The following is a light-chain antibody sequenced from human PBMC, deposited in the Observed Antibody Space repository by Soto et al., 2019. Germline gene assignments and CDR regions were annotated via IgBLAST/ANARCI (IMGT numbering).Light chain of an antibody. Sequence: QSALTQPASVSGSPGQSITISCAGTGGDIGAYNYVSWYQQHPGKAPKLMIYEVDKRPSGVPDRFSGSKSGNTASLTVSGLQAEDEADYYCTSYATGDTFPFGGGTKLTVL. V-gene: IGLV2-8*01. CDR1: GGDIGAYNY. J-gene: IGLJ2*01. CDR3: TSYATGDTFP. CDR2: EVD.